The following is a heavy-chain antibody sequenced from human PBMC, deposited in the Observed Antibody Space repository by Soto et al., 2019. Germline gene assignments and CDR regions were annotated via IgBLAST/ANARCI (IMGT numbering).Heavy chain of an antibody. CDR2: ISGDNGDT. CDR3: ARERRWIYASDI. Sequence: VQLVQSGAEVKKPGAAVRVSCKASGYTFTNYGISWVRQAPGQGLEWMGWISGDNGDTNYAQRLQDRVTMTTDTSTSTAYMELRSLKSDDTAVYFCARERRWIYASDIWGQGTMVTVSS. J-gene: IGHJ3*02. V-gene: IGHV1-18*01. D-gene: IGHD5-12*01. CDR1: GYTFTNYG.